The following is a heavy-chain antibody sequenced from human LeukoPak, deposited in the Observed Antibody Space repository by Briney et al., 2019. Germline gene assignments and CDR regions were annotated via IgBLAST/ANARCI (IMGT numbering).Heavy chain of an antibody. CDR3: ARVLMIVDNDAFDI. CDR2: IYYSRST. Sequence: SETLSLTCTVSGGSISSYYWSWIRQPPGKGLEWIGYIYYSRSTNYNPSLKSRVTISVDTSKNQFSLKLSSVTAADTAVYYCARVLMIVDNDAFDIWGQGTMVTVSS. J-gene: IGHJ3*02. V-gene: IGHV4-59*01. D-gene: IGHD3-22*01. CDR1: GGSISSYY.